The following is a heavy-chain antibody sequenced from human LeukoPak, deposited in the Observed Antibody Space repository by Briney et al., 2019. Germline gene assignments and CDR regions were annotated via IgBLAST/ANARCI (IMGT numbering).Heavy chain of an antibody. CDR3: ARLAKCDGDCYSFDF. D-gene: IGHD2-21*02. J-gene: IGHJ4*02. Sequence: PSETLSLTCAVSGDSISGHPWSWIRQPPGKGSDYIGFIDFNGNTNYNPSLKTRVTISMDTSTNQFSLNLNSVSAADTAVYYCARLAKCDGDCYSFDFWGQGMLVTVSS. V-gene: IGHV4-59*11. CDR2: IDFNGNT. CDR1: GDSISGHP.